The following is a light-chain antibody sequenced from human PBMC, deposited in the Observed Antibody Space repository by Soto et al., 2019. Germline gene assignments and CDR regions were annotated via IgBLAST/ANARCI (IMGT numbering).Light chain of an antibody. J-gene: IGLJ1*01. Sequence: QPVLTQSPSASASLGASVKLTCTLSSGHSSYAIAWHQQQPEKGPRYLMNLNSDGSHTKGDGIPDRFSGSSSRAERYLTISSLQSEDEADYYCQTWGPGFYVFGTGTKVTVL. CDR2: LNSDGSH. CDR3: QTWGPGFYV. CDR1: SGHSSYA. V-gene: IGLV4-69*01.